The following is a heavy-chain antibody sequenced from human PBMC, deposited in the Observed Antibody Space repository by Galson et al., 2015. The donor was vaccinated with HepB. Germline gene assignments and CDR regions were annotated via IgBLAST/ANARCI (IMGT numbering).Heavy chain of an antibody. J-gene: IGHJ4*02. Sequence: VRQAPGQGLEWMGIINPSGGSTSYAQKFQGRVTMTRDTSTSTVYMELSSLRSEDTAVYYCARRNWGFLDYWGQGTLVTVSS. CDR3: ARRNWGFLDY. CDR2: INPSGGST. D-gene: IGHD7-27*01. V-gene: IGHV1-46*01.